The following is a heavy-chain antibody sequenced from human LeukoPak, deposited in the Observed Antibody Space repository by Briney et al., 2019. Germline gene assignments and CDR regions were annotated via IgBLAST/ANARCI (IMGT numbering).Heavy chain of an antibody. D-gene: IGHD4-4*01. CDR1: GGSFSGYY. CDR3: ARAIRLQSWFDP. J-gene: IGHJ5*02. V-gene: IGHV4-34*01. CDR2: INHSRST. Sequence: SETLSLTCAVYGGSFSGYYWSWIRQPPGKGLEWIGEINHSRSTNYNPSLKSRVTISVDTSKNQFSLKLSSVTAADTAVYYCARAIRLQSWFDPWGQGTLVTVSS.